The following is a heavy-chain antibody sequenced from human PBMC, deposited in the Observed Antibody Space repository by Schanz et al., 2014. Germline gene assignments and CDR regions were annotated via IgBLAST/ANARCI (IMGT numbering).Heavy chain of an antibody. D-gene: IGHD2-15*01. V-gene: IGHV3-21*05. J-gene: IGHJ4*02. CDR2: IDGKSTTV. Sequence: DLVESGGGLVKRGGSLRLSCAASGFTFSSYAMSWVRQAPGKGLEWLSYIDGKSTTVYYADSVKGRFTISRDNSKNTLYLQMNTLRAEDTAVYYCARDRGYCSGGSCLTFDYWGQGTLXTVSS. CDR3: ARDRGYCSGGSCLTFDY. CDR1: GFTFSSYA.